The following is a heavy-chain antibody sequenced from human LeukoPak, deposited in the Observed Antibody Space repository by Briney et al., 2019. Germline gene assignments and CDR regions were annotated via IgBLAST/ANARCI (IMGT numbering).Heavy chain of an antibody. Sequence: ASVKVSCKASGYTFTSYGIGWVRQAPGPGLEWMGWISAYNGNTNYAQKLQGRVTMTTDTSTSTPYMELRSLRSDDTAVYYCARVVGAYYYYYYYYMDVWGKGTTVTVSS. CDR3: ARVVGAYYYYYYYYMDV. CDR2: ISAYNGNT. V-gene: IGHV1-18*01. CDR1: GYTFTSYG. J-gene: IGHJ6*03. D-gene: IGHD1-26*01.